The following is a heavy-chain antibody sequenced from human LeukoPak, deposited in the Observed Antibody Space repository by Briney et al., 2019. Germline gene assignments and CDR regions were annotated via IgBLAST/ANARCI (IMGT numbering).Heavy chain of an antibody. CDR3: ARVTGLTGYYSTYFDY. CDR1: GGTFSSYA. V-gene: IGHV1-69*05. Sequence: SVKVSCKASGGTFSSYAISRVRQAPGQGLEWMGGIIPIFGTANYAQKFQGRVTMTTDTSTSTAYMELRSLRSDDTAVYYCARVTGLTGYYSTYFDYWGQGTLVTVSS. J-gene: IGHJ4*02. D-gene: IGHD3-9*01. CDR2: IIPIFGTA.